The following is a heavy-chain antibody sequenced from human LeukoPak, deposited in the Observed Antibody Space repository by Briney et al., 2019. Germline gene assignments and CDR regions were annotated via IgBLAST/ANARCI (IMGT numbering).Heavy chain of an antibody. CDR3: AKDDYYDSSGYYLGY. CDR2: ISGSGGST. J-gene: IGHJ4*02. CDR1: GFTFSSYA. V-gene: IGHV3-23*01. Sequence: GGSLRLSCAASGFTFSSYAMSWVRQAPGKGLEWVSAISGSGGSTYYADSVKGRFTISRDNSKNTLYLQMNSLRAEDTAVYYCAKDDYYDSSGYYLGYWGQGTLVTVSS. D-gene: IGHD3-22*01.